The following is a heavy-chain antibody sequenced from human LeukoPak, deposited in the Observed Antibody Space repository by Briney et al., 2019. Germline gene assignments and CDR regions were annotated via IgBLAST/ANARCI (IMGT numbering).Heavy chain of an antibody. CDR1: GFTFSNYW. J-gene: IGHJ6*02. CDR3: ARDRWELLSNSYHYCGLDV. CDR2: IKQDGSEE. Sequence: GGSLRLSCAAPGFTFSNYWMSWVRQAPGKGLEWVANIKQDGSEECYVDSVKGRFTISRDNAKNSLYLQMNSLRAEDTAVYYCARDRWELLSNSYHYCGLDVWGQGTTVTVSS. V-gene: IGHV3-7*01. D-gene: IGHD2-15*01.